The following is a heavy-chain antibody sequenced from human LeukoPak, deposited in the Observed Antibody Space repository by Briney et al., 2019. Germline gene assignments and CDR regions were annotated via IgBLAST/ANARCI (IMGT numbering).Heavy chain of an antibody. Sequence: ASVKVSCKTSGYTFTNYALHWVRQAPGQRLEWMGWINAGNGDTKYSQNFQGRVTITRDTSASTAYMELSSLRFEDTAIYYCARDAGPIYGVYEKISWFDPWGQGTLVTVSS. V-gene: IGHV1-3*01. D-gene: IGHD5/OR15-5a*01. CDR3: ARDAGPIYGVYEKISWFDP. CDR1: GYTFTNYA. CDR2: INAGNGDT. J-gene: IGHJ5*02.